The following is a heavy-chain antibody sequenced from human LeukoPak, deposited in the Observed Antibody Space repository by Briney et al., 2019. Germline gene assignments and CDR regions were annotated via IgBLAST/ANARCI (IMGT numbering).Heavy chain of an antibody. V-gene: IGHV3-23*01. J-gene: IGHJ4*02. D-gene: IGHD3-3*01. CDR1: GFTFSSYA. Sequence: GGSLRLSWAASGFTFSSYAMSWVRQAPGKGLEWVSAISGSGGSTYYAHSVKGRFTISRDNSKNTLYLQMNSLRAEDTALYYCAKVSVFGVVITSPFDYWGQGPLVTVSS. CDR3: AKVSVFGVVITSPFDY. CDR2: ISGSGGST.